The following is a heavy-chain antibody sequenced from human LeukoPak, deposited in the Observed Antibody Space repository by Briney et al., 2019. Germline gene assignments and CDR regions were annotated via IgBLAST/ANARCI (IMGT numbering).Heavy chain of an antibody. Sequence: GASVKVSCKASGYTFTGYYMHWVRQAPGQGLEWMGWINPNSGGTNYAQKFQGRVTMTRDTSISTAYMELSRLRSDDTAVYYCARVYYDSSGYYYYFDYWGQGTLVTVSS. V-gene: IGHV1-2*02. CDR2: INPNSGGT. CDR3: ARVYYDSSGYYYYFDY. J-gene: IGHJ4*02. CDR1: GYTFTGYY. D-gene: IGHD3-22*01.